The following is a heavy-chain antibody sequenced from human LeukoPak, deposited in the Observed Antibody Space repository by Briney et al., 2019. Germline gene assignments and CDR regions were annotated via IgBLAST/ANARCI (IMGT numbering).Heavy chain of an antibody. CDR1: GFTFSSYS. D-gene: IGHD2-15*01. Sequence: GGSLRLSCAASGFTFSSYSMNWVRQAPGKGVEWVSSISSSSSYIYYADSVKGRFTISRDNAKNSLYLQMNSLRAEDTAVYYCARDQWDIVVVVAAQQSLIAFDIWGQGTMVTVSS. V-gene: IGHV3-21*01. CDR3: ARDQWDIVVVVAAQQSLIAFDI. J-gene: IGHJ3*02. CDR2: ISSSSSYI.